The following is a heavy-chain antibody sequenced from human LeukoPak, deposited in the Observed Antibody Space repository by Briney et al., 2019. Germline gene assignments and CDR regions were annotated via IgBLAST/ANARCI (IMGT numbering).Heavy chain of an antibody. V-gene: IGHV3-30*02. D-gene: IGHD1-26*01. CDR1: GFTFSSYG. CDR2: IRYDGSNK. J-gene: IGHJ4*02. CDR3: AKGKWELRADYFDY. Sequence: PGGSLRLSCAASGFTFSSYGMHWVRQALGKGLEWVAFIRYDGSNKYYADSVKGRFTISRDNSKNTLNLQMNSLRTEDTAVYYCAKGKWELRADYFDYWGQGTLVTVSS.